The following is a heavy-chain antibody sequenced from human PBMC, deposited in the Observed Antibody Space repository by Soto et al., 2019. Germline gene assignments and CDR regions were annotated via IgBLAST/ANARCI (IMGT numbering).Heavy chain of an antibody. CDR3: ARDSGNGSGASVNHYLDY. CDR2: IKMDASEE. CDR1: GFTFGSYW. J-gene: IGHJ4*01. Sequence: EVQLVESGGGLVQPGGSLRLSCAASGFTFGSYWMSWVRQAPGKGLVWLATIKMDASEEKYVDSVKGRFTMSRDNAKNSLYLQIDSLRAEDTAVYYCARDSGNGSGASVNHYLDYWGHGTLVTVSS. V-gene: IGHV3-7*01. D-gene: IGHD3-10*01.